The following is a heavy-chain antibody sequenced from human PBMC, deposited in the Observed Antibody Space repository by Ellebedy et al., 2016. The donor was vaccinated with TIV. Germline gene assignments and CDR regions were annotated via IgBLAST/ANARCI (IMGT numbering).Heavy chain of an antibody. CDR1: GFTFNSYW. D-gene: IGHD3-22*01. CDR3: ARGYYDSSGYEHFDY. V-gene: IGHV3-7*01. Sequence: GESLKISXAASGFTFNSYWMSWVRQAPGKGLEWVASIKQDGSKKNYVDSVKGRFTISRDNAKNSLYLQMNSLRAEDTAVYYCARGYYDSSGYEHFDYWGQGTLVTVSS. CDR2: IKQDGSKK. J-gene: IGHJ4*02.